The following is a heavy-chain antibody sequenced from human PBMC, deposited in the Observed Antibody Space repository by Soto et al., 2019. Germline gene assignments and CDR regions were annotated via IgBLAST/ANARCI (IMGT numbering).Heavy chain of an antibody. CDR3: ARRWGRTFDY. D-gene: IGHD1-26*01. CDR2: IYYSGST. V-gene: IGHV4-59*08. CDR1: GGSISSYY. J-gene: IGHJ4*02. Sequence: QVQLQESGPGLVKPSETLSLTCTVSGGSISSYYWSRIRQSPGKGLEWIGYIYYSGSTNYNPSLKSRVTISVDTSKNQFSLKLSSVTAADTAVYYCARRWGRTFDYWGQGTLVTVSS.